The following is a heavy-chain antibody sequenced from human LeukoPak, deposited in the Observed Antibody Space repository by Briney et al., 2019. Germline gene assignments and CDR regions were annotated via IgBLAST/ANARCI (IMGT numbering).Heavy chain of an antibody. D-gene: IGHD3-22*01. Sequence: GGSLRLSCAASGFTFSSYWMHWVRHAPGKGLVWVSRINSDGSSTSYADSVKGRFTISRDNAKNTLYLQMNSLRAEDTAVYYXXXXXXMIVGTDAFDIWGQGTMVTVSS. CDR1: GFTFSSYW. J-gene: IGHJ3*02. V-gene: IGHV3-74*01. CDR2: INSDGSST. CDR3: XXXXXMIVGTDAFDI.